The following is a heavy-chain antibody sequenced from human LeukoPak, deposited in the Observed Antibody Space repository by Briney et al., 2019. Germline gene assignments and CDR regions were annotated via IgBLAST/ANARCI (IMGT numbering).Heavy chain of an antibody. J-gene: IGHJ4*02. D-gene: IGHD3-22*01. CDR3: ARGYDNTNILY. Sequence: GGSLRLSSAASGFTFSSYSVNWVRQAPGKGLEWVSSISSSSYIYYADSVKGRFTISRDNAKNSLYLQMNGLRAEDTAVYYCARGYDNTNILYWGQGTLVTVSS. CDR2: ISSSSYI. V-gene: IGHV3-21*01. CDR1: GFTFSSYS.